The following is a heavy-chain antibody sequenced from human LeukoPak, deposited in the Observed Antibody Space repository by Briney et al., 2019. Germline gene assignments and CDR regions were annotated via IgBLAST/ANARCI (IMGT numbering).Heavy chain of an antibody. CDR2: IYSGGST. V-gene: IGHV3-66*01. D-gene: IGHD4-17*01. J-gene: IGHJ4*02. CDR3: ARIYGAARRFAY. Sequence: GGSLRLSCAASGFTVSSNYMSWVRQAPGKGLEWVSVIYSGGSTYYADSVKGRFTISRDNSKNTLYLQMNSLRAEDTAVYYCARIYGAARRFAYWGQGTLVPVSS. CDR1: GFTVSSNY.